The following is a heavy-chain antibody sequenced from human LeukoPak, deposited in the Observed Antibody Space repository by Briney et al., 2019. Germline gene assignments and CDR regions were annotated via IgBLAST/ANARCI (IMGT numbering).Heavy chain of an antibody. CDR3: ARVMSGYFDWLGGIDS. D-gene: IGHD3-9*01. Sequence: PGGSLRLSCAASGFTVSSNYMSWVRQAPGKGLEWISYISNSGNTIYYADSVKGRITISRDNARNSLYLQMNSLRAEDTAVYYCARVMSGYFDWLGGIDSWGQGTLVTVSS. CDR1: GFTVSSNY. J-gene: IGHJ5*01. CDR2: ISNSGNTI. V-gene: IGHV3-48*01.